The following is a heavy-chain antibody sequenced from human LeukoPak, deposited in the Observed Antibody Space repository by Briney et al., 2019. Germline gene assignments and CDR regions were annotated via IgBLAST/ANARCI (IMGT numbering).Heavy chain of an antibody. CDR1: GFTFSSYA. J-gene: IGHJ3*02. CDR3: AKGGAGLDYDFWSGYSYAFDI. CDR2: ISGSGGST. V-gene: IGHV3-23*01. D-gene: IGHD3-3*01. Sequence: PGGSLRLSCAASGFTFSSYAMSWVRQAPGKGLEWVSAISGSGGSTYYADSVKGRFTISRDNSKNTLYLQMNSLRAEDTALYYCAKGGAGLDYDFWSGYSYAFDIWGQGKRVTVSS.